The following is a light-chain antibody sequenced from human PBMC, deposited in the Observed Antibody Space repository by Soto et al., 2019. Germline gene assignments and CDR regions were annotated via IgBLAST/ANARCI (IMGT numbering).Light chain of an antibody. CDR2: EVS. Sequence: QSVLTQPASVSGSPGQSITISCTGTSSDIGGYNYVSWYRQHPGKAPKLMIYEVSNRPSGVSNRFFASKSGNTASLTISGLQAEDEADYYCSSYTTTSTLVFGGGTKLTVL. J-gene: IGLJ2*01. V-gene: IGLV2-14*01. CDR1: SSDIGGYNY. CDR3: SSYTTTSTLV.